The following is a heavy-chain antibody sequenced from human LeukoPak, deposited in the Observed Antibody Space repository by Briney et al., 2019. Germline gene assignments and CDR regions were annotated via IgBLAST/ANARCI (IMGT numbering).Heavy chain of an antibody. J-gene: IGHJ3*02. D-gene: IGHD3-22*01. CDR1: GGSISSYY. V-gene: IGHV4-4*07. Sequence: PSETLSLTCTVSGGSISSYYWSWLRQPAGKGLEWIGRIYTSGSTNYNPSLKSRVTMSVDTSKNQFSLKLSSVTAADTAVYYCARGGPGYYDSSGYYLVVGAFDIWGQGTMVTVSS. CDR2: IYTSGST. CDR3: ARGGPGYYDSSGYYLVVGAFDI.